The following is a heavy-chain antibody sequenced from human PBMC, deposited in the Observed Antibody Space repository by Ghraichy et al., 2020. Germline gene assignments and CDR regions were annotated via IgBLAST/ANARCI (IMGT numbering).Heavy chain of an antibody. J-gene: IGHJ3*02. CDR3: ARGIIVATIGGDAFDI. D-gene: IGHD5-12*01. CDR2: IYYSGST. CDR1: GGSISSSSYY. Sequence: SQTLSLTCTVSGGSISSSSYYWGWIRQPPGKGLEWIGSIYYSGSTYYNPSLKSRVTISVDTSKNQFSLKLSSVTAADTAVYYCARGIIVATIGGDAFDIWGQGTMDTVSS. V-gene: IGHV4-39*01.